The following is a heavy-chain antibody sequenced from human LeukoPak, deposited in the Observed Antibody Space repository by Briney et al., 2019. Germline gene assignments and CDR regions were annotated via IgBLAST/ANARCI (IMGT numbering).Heavy chain of an antibody. Sequence: PSETLSLTCTVSGGSVSSDNYYWTWIRQPPGKGLEWIGCTYYTGNSNYNPSLKSRVTISLDTSKNQFSLKLSSVTAADTAVYYCARGYYLPKTAVVGTTALFDYWGQGTLVTVSS. J-gene: IGHJ4*02. CDR2: TYYTGNS. D-gene: IGHD1-1*01. CDR3: ARGYYLPKTAVVGTTALFDY. CDR1: GGSVSSDNYY. V-gene: IGHV4-61*01.